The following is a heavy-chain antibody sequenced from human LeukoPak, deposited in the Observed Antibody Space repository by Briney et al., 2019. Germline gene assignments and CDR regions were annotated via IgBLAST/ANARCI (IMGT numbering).Heavy chain of an antibody. CDR1: GFTFSSYS. CDR2: ISSSSSYI. J-gene: IGHJ6*02. V-gene: IGHV3-21*01. D-gene: IGHD1-1*01. Sequence: GGSLRLSCAASGFTFSSYSMNWVRQAPGKGLEWVSSISSSSSYIYYADSVKGRFTISRDNAKNSLYLQMNSLRAEDTAVYYCATYTNWVAGDVWGQGTSVSVSS. CDR3: ATYTNWVAGDV.